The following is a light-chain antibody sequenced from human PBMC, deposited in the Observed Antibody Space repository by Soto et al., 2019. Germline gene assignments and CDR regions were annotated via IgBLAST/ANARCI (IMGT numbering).Light chain of an antibody. J-gene: IGLJ1*01. Sequence: QSVLTQPPSASAAPGQKVTISCSGSSSNIGNNYVSWYQQLPGTAPKLLIFENDKRPSGIPDRFSGSKSGTSATLGITGLQTGDEADYYCGTWDNTLTAFVFGTG. CDR1: SSNIGNNY. CDR3: GTWDNTLTAFV. V-gene: IGLV1-51*02. CDR2: END.